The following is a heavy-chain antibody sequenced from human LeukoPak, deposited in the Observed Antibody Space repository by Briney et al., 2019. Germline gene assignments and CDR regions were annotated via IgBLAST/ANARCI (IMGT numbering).Heavy chain of an antibody. D-gene: IGHD2-8*01. CDR2: INSDGSST. CDR1: GLNFSRYW. V-gene: IGHV3-74*01. CDR3: ARVQGHPPNGLDI. J-gene: IGHJ3*02. Sequence: GGSLRLSCEASGLNFSRYWMHWVRQDPGEGPVWVSRINSDGSSTSYADSVKGRFTISRDNAKNTLYLQMNSLRAEDTAVYYCARVQGHPPNGLDIWGQGTMVTVSS.